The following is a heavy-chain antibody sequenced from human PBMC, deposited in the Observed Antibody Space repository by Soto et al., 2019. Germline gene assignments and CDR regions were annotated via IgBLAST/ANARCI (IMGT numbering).Heavy chain of an antibody. V-gene: IGHV2-70*01. CDR3: AQTSGSYFDNWFDP. D-gene: IGHD1-26*01. CDR2: IDWDDDK. Sequence: GSGPTLVNPTQTLTLTCTFSGFLLSTSGMCVSWIRQPPGKALEWLALIDWDDDKYYSTSLKTRLTISKDTSKNQVVLTMTNMDPVDTATYYCAQTSGSYFDNWFDPWGQGTLVTVSS. J-gene: IGHJ5*02. CDR1: GFLLSTSGMC.